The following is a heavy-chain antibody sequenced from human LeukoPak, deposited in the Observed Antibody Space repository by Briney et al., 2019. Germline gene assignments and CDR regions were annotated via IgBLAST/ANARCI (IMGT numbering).Heavy chain of an antibody. CDR3: AIFPGIAVAGTSY. CDR2: ISAYNGNT. CDR1: GYALTSYG. J-gene: IGHJ4*02. V-gene: IGHV1-18*01. Sequence: ASVTVSCKASGYALTSYGISWVRQAPGQGLEWMGWISAYNGNTNYAQKLQGRVTMTTDTSTSTAYMELRSLRSDDTAVYYCAIFPGIAVAGTSYWGQGTLVTVPS. D-gene: IGHD6-19*01.